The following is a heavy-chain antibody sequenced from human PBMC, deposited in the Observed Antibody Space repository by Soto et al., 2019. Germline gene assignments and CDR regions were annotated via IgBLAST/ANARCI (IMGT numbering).Heavy chain of an antibody. J-gene: IGHJ4*02. CDR3: TTSDPALWLDYFDY. CDR1: GFTFSNAW. CDR2: IKSKTDGGTT. D-gene: IGHD5-18*01. Sequence: EVQLVESGGGLVKPGGSLRLSCAASGFTFSNAWMSWVRQAPGKGLEWVGRIKSKTDGGTTDYAAPVKGRFTISRDDSKNTLYLQMNSLKTEDTAVYYCTTSDPALWLDYFDYWGQGTLVTVSS. V-gene: IGHV3-15*01.